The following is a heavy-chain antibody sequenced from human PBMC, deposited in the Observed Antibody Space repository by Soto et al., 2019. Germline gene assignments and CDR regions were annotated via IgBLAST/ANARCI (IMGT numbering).Heavy chain of an antibody. Sequence: GGSLRLSFVGSGFTFGNYAMSWVRQAPGKGLEWVSSITGIDGRTYYADSVKVRFTISSDNPKNTLYLQMNNLIAEDTAMFYCAKDRGPYCSGGICYLTSWFDXWGQVTQVTVSX. D-gene: IGHD2-15*01. CDR1: GFTFGNYA. CDR2: ITGIDGRT. V-gene: IGHV3-23*01. J-gene: IGHJ5*02. CDR3: AKDRGPYCSGGICYLTSWFDX.